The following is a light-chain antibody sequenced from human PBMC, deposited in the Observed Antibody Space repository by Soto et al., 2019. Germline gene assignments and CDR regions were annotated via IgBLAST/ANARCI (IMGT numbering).Light chain of an antibody. V-gene: IGKV3-15*01. CDR1: QSVAND. Sequence: EIVMTQSPATLSVSPGERATLSCRASQSVANDLAWYQHKPGQAPRLLTHGASTRATGIPARFSGVGSGTEFTLTISSLQSEDFAVYYCQQYNKWPQTFGQETRLDI. J-gene: IGKJ5*01. CDR2: GAS. CDR3: QQYNKWPQT.